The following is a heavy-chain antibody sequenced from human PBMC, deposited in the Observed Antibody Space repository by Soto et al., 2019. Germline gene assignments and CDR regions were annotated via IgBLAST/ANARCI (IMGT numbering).Heavy chain of an antibody. J-gene: IGHJ3*02. CDR2: RNTATGAA. V-gene: IGHV1-2*02. CDR1: GYPVTAYY. D-gene: IGHD3-3*01. CDR3: ARGGGVGVAGSAAFDM. Sequence: QLHLVQSGAVVKKPGASVTVSCSASGYPVTAYYMHWVRQAPGRGLEWMGGRNTATGAAKYTQTLPGRVTMTRDTSKSTVFMELSGLTSADTAVFYCARGGGVGVAGSAAFDMWGQGTLVTVSS.